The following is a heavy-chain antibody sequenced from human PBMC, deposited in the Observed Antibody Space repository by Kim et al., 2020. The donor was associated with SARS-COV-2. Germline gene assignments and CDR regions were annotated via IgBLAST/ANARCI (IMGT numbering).Heavy chain of an antibody. CDR1: GFTFGSYA. Sequence: GESLKISCAASGFTFGSYALHWVRQAPGKGLEWVAVVSFAGTNIYYADSVKGRFTISRDNSKNTLYLHMNTLRTEDTAVYFCARESDDRGGYLDFWGQGTLVTVSS. CDR2: VSFAGTNI. D-gene: IGHD3-22*01. J-gene: IGHJ4*02. CDR3: ARESDDRGGYLDF. V-gene: IGHV3-30-3*01.